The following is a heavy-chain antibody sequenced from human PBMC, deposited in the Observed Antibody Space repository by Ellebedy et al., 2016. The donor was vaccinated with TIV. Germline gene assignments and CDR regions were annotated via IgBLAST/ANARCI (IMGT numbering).Heavy chain of an antibody. J-gene: IGHJ5*02. CDR1: GASISSGGDS. V-gene: IGHV3-48*02. CDR2: ISSSSSPI. D-gene: IGHD6-19*01. Sequence: ETLSLXXAVSGASISSGGDSWHWVRQAPGKGLEWVSFISSSSSPIYYADSVKGRFTISRDNAKNSLYLQMNNLRDEDTAVYYCARGSGSGVAGGVGWFNPWGQGTLVTVSS. CDR3: ARGSGSGVAGGVGWFNP.